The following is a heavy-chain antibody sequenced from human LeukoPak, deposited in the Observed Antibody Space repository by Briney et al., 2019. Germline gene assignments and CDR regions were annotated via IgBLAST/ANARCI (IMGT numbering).Heavy chain of an antibody. CDR2: ISGSGGST. V-gene: IGHV3-23*01. Sequence: GGSLRLSCAASGFTFSSYAMSWVRQAPGKGLEWVSAISGSGGSTYYADSVKGRFTISRDNSKNTLYLQMNGLRAEDTAVYYCANPVRLGELSPYDYWGQGTLVTVSS. CDR3: ANPVRLGELSPYDY. J-gene: IGHJ4*02. CDR1: GFTFSSYA. D-gene: IGHD3-16*02.